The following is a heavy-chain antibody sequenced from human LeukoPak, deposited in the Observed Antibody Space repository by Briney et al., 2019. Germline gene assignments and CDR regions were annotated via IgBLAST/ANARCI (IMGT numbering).Heavy chain of an antibody. CDR1: GGTFSSYA. Sequence: SVKVSCKASGGTFSSYAISWVRQAPGQGLEWMGRIIPILGIANYAQKFQGRVTITADKSTSTAYMELSSLRSEDTAVYYCARASNDQSVEPENYWGQGTLVTVSS. J-gene: IGHJ4*02. D-gene: IGHD1-1*01. CDR2: IIPILGIA. V-gene: IGHV1-69*04. CDR3: ARASNDQSVEPENY.